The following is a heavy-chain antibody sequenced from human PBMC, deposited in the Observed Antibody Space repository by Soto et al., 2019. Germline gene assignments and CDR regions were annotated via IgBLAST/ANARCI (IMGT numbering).Heavy chain of an antibody. Sequence: QGQLVQSEAEVKKLGASVKVSCKASGYTFTRYGISWVRQAPGQGLEWMGWISGYNGDTTYAQKFQGRVSMTIDTSTGTAYMELRSLTSDDTAAYYCAKNGQPPYYYYGLDVWGQGTKVTVSS. CDR2: ISGYNGDT. CDR1: GYTFTRYG. CDR3: AKNGQPPYYYYGLDV. D-gene: IGHD2-8*01. V-gene: IGHV1-18*01. J-gene: IGHJ6*02.